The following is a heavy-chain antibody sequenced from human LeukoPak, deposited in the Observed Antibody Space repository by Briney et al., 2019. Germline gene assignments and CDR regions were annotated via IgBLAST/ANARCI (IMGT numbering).Heavy chain of an antibody. CDR3: AKDHVTWGNRYFDH. V-gene: IGHV3-30*02. J-gene: IGHJ4*02. CDR2: IGHDGTKI. CDR1: GFTFSTIG. Sequence: GGSLRLSCAASGFTFSTIGMHWVRQAPGKGLEGVAFIGHDGTKIYYADSVQGRFTISRDNSKSTLYLEMNNLSGDDTALYYCAKDHVTWGNRYFDHWGQGTLGTVSS. D-gene: IGHD3-16*01.